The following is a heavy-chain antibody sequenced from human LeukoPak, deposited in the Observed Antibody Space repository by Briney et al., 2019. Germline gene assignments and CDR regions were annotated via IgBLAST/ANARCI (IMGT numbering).Heavy chain of an antibody. J-gene: IGHJ4*02. D-gene: IGHD2-2*01. Sequence: SETLSLTCAVYGGSFSGYYWSWIRQPPGKGLEWIGEINHSGSTNYNPSLKSRVTISVDTSKNQFSLKLSSVTAADTAVYYCARGKDIVVVPAAITGLDYWGQGTLVTVSS. V-gene: IGHV4-34*01. CDR2: INHSGST. CDR1: GGSFSGYY. CDR3: ARGKDIVVVPAAITGLDY.